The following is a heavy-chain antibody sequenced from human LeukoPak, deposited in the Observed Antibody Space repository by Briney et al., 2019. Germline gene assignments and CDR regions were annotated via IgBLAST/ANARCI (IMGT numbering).Heavy chain of an antibody. J-gene: IGHJ4*02. CDR3: ARDPASSFDY. V-gene: IGHV3-33*08. Sequence: GCSLTLSCAASGFTFRRYGLLWVRQAPAKGLEWEAVIWYDGSKRCYANSVKGRFTISRDDSDNTLHLQMNSLRDEDTAVYYCARDPASSFDYWGQGTLVTVSS. CDR1: GFTFRRYG. CDR2: IWYDGSKR.